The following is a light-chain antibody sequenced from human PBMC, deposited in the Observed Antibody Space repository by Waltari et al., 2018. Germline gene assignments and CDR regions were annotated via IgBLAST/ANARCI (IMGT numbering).Light chain of an antibody. V-gene: IGKV3-20*01. J-gene: IGKJ3*01. Sequence: ENVLTQSPGTLSLFPGERATLSCRASQTFGSSYLAWYQKKPGQAPRLLIYGDSSRATGIPDRFSGSVSGTDFTLTISRLEPEDFAVYYCQQYGSSPTFGPGTRVDL. CDR2: GDS. CDR1: QTFGSSY. CDR3: QQYGSSPT.